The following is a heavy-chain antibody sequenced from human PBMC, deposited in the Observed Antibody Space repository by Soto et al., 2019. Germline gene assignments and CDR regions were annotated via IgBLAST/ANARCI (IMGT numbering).Heavy chain of an antibody. J-gene: IGHJ4*02. CDR2: ISGSGSST. CDR1: GFTFSKYA. Sequence: AGSLRLSCAASGFTFSKYAMGWVRQAPGKGLEWVSAISGSGSSTYYADSVKGRFTSSRDNSKNTLYLQMNSLRAEDAAMYYCAKDQEEFHLLPYYFDYWGQGTPVTVSS. CDR3: AKDQEEFHLLPYYFDY. D-gene: IGHD2-2*01. V-gene: IGHV3-23*01.